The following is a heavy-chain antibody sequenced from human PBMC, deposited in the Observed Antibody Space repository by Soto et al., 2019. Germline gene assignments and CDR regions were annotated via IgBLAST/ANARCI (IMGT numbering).Heavy chain of an antibody. D-gene: IGHD6-13*01. J-gene: IGHJ5*02. CDR1: GGSFSGYY. V-gene: IGHV4-34*01. CDR2: INHSGST. Sequence: QVQLQQWGAGLLKPSETLSLTCAVYGGSFSGYYWSWIRQPPGKGLEWIGEINHSGSTNYNPSLKSRVTISVDTSKNHFSLKLSSVTAADTAVYYCARGKQQLAKTNWFDPWGQGTLVTVSS. CDR3: ARGKQQLAKTNWFDP.